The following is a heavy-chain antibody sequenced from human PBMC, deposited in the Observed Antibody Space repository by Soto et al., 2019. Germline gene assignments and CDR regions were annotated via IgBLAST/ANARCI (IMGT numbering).Heavy chain of an antibody. CDR2: IIPILGIP. V-gene: IGHV1-69*02. Sequence: QVQLVQSGAEVKKPGSSVKVSCNASGVTFSSYTISWVRQAPGQGLEWLGRIIPILGIPNYAQKFQGRVTFTEDKPTSTAYMELSSRRSEDTAVYYCASDSGYCSGGSCQIEGPIDYWGQGTLVTVSS. J-gene: IGHJ4*02. D-gene: IGHD2-15*01. CDR1: GVTFSSYT. CDR3: ASDSGYCSGGSCQIEGPIDY.